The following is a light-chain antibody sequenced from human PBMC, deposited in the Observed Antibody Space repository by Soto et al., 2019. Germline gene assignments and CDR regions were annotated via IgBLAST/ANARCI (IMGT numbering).Light chain of an antibody. Sequence: EIVLTQSPGTLSLSPGERATLSCRASQSVSSKFLAWYQQKPGQAPRLLIYGAYNRAPGIPDRFSGSGSGTDFTLIISRLEPEDFAVYYCQRYGSSPLYTVGQGTKLEIK. CDR2: GAY. J-gene: IGKJ2*01. CDR1: QSVSSKF. CDR3: QRYGSSPLYT. V-gene: IGKV3-20*01.